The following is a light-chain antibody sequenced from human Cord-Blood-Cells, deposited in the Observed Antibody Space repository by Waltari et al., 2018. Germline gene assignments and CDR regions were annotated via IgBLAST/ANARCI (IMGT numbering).Light chain of an antibody. CDR1: TAAVTIGNY. CDR3: LIYYGGAHLGV. J-gene: IGLJ2*01. V-gene: IGLV7-43*01. Sequence: AVVTQKPSLTVSPVGTVTLTCPSSTAAVTIGNYPNWFQQKPGQAPRELIYCTSNKHSATPARFSGALIRGKAALTLSGVQPEDTAYYYCLIYYGGAHLGVFGGGTKLTVL. CDR2: CTS.